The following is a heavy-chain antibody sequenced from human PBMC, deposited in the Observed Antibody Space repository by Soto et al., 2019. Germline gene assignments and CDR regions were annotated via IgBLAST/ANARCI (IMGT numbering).Heavy chain of an antibody. CDR3: GRGRSGQIVVFY. D-gene: IGHD1-26*01. Sequence: ASVKVSCKASGYTFTGHYIHWVRQAPEQGPEWMGEIGPESGATRYAQKFQGRVAMTRDMSITTVYMELNNLSPDDTAVYYCGRGRSGQIVVFYWGQGTPVTVSS. CDR2: IGPESGAT. V-gene: IGHV1-2*02. CDR1: GYTFTGHY. J-gene: IGHJ4*02.